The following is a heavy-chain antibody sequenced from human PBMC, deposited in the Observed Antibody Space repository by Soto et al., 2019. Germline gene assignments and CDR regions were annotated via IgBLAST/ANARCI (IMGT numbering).Heavy chain of an antibody. CDR2: VYYSGTT. J-gene: IGHJ4*02. CDR3: ARTTAVPNTLRSRYFFDF. V-gene: IGHV4-61*01. D-gene: IGHD3-9*01. Sequence: SETLSLTCSVSGVSVSNKTYYLSWIRQPPGKRLEWIGYVYYSGTTNYNPSLKSRVTISVDMSKNQFSLRLTSVTAADTALYYCARTTAVPNTLRSRYFFDFWGQGTLVTVSS. CDR1: GVSVSNKTYY.